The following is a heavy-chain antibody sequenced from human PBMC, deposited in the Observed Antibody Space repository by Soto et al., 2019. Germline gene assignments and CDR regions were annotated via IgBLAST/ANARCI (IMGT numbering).Heavy chain of an antibody. CDR2: IYWDDDK. J-gene: IGHJ4*02. D-gene: IGHD3-9*01. CDR1: GFSLSTSGVG. V-gene: IGHV2-5*02. Sequence: GSGPTLVNPTQTLTLTCTFSGFSLSTSGVGVGWIRQPPGKALEWLAFIYWDDDKFYSPSLKSRLTITKDTSKNQVVLTMTNVDSVDTVTYYCAHRPSLYHILTDPFDHWGQGTVVTVSS. CDR3: AHRPSLYHILTDPFDH.